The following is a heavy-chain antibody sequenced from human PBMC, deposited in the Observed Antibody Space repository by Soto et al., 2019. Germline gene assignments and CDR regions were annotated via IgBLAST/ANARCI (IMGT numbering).Heavy chain of an antibody. CDR2: ISSSGSYI. CDR3: ARAPGITGTTSDYYYYMDV. V-gene: IGHV3-21*01. D-gene: IGHD1-7*01. J-gene: IGHJ6*03. CDR1: GFTFSSYS. Sequence: GGSLRLSCAASGFTFSSYSMNWVRQAPGKGLEWVSSISSSGSYIYYGDSVKGRFTISRDNAKNSLYLQMNSLRAKDTAAYYCARAPGITGTTSDYYYYMDVWGKGTTVTVSS.